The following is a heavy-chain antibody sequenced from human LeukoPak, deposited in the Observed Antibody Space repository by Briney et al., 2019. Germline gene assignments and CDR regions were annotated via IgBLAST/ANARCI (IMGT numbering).Heavy chain of an antibody. V-gene: IGHV4-4*07. CDR3: ASGTDRTPITGYYYFDF. J-gene: IGHJ4*02. CDR2: ISDSGHT. CDR1: AGSITGYY. D-gene: IGHD3-9*01. Sequence: SETLSLTCTVSAGSITGYYWTWIRQPAGKGLEWVGRISDSGHTYYNPSLEGRFTISLETSHNQFSLKMTSLTAADTAVYYCASGTDRTPITGYYYFDFWGKGTLVSVSS.